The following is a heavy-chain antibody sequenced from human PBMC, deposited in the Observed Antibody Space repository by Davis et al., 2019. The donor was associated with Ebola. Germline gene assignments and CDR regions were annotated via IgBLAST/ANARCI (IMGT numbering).Heavy chain of an antibody. J-gene: IGHJ3*01. Sequence: GESLKISCKASGNSFNTHWIGWVRQMPGKGLEWMGIIYTGDSDTRYSPSFRGQVNISADKSTRTAYLQWGSLKASDTAMYYCASLRRTITGMDDGFDLWGQGTMVTVSS. CDR3: ASLRRTITGMDDGFDL. D-gene: IGHD1-20*01. CDR2: IYTGDSDT. V-gene: IGHV5-51*01. CDR1: GNSFNTHW.